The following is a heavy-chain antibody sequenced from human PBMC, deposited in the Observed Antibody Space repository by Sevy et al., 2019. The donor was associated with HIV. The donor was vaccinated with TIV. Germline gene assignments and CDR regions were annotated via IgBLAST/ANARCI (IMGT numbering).Heavy chain of an antibody. J-gene: IGHJ4*02. D-gene: IGHD2-2*01. CDR1: GFNFKYYN. CDR3: ARPKCTSTSCFLGLEN. Sequence: GGSLRLSCAASGFNFKYYNIYWVRQAPGERLEWVSYIDSSGGSIYQADSVRGRFTISRDNANNSAYLQMNSLRAEDTAVYYCARPKCTSTSCFLGLENWGQGTLVTVSS. CDR2: IDSSGGSI. V-gene: IGHV3-48*01.